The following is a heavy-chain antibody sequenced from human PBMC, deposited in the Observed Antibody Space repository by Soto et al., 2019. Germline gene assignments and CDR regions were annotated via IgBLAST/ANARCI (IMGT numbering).Heavy chain of an antibody. V-gene: IGHV1-18*01. D-gene: IGHD1-20*01. Sequence: ASVKVSCKASGYTFTSYGISWVRQAPGQGLEWMGWISAYNGNTNYAQKLQGRVTMTTDTSTSTAYMELRSLRSDDTAVYYCARAKGPGYNWNANLDYWGQGTLVTVSS. CDR1: GYTFTSYG. CDR2: ISAYNGNT. J-gene: IGHJ4*02. CDR3: ARAKGPGYNWNANLDY.